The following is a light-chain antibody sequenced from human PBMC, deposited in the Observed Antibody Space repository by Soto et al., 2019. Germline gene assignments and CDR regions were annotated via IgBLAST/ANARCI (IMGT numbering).Light chain of an antibody. CDR2: AAS. CDR1: QRIVSY. CDR3: QPIYDPLWT. Sequence: DIEMTKNPYSLCESAGDRVSISCRASQRIVSYGNWYQQKQGKAANVLIYAASSWQSGGRSRISGSGSGTDFTLPITILQPEDFATYYSQPIYDPLWTFAQAPKVHIK. V-gene: IGKV1-39*01. J-gene: IGKJ1*01.